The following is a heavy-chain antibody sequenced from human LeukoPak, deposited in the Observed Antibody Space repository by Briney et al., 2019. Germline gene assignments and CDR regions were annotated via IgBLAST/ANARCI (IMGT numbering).Heavy chain of an antibody. Sequence: PGGSLRLSCAASGFTFSNYGMHWVRQAPGKGLEWVAIIWYDGSNRYYADSVKGRFTISRDNSKNTPYLQMNRLRAEDTAVYYCAKGDSSGWASLDYWGQGTLVTVSS. J-gene: IGHJ4*02. D-gene: IGHD6-19*01. CDR1: GFTFSNYG. V-gene: IGHV3-33*06. CDR2: IWYDGSNR. CDR3: AKGDSSGWASLDY.